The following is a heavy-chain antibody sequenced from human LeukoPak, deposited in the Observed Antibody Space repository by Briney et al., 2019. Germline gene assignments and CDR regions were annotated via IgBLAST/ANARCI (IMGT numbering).Heavy chain of an antibody. Sequence: GESLKISCKGSGYTFTNYWIAWVRQMPGKGLEWMGIIYPSDSGIDIKYSPSYDGQVTISADKSISTAYLQWSSLKASDTAMYYCARCSPIAAAELWGRGTLVTVSS. J-gene: IGHJ2*01. CDR3: ARCSPIAAAEL. CDR2: IYPSDSGIDI. V-gene: IGHV5-51*01. CDR1: GYTFTNYW. D-gene: IGHD6-13*01.